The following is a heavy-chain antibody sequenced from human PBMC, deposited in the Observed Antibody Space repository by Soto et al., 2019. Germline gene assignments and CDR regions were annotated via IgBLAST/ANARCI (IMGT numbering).Heavy chain of an antibody. CDR3: ARGGGGYYGLDV. Sequence: QVQLVQSGAEVKKPGASVKVSCKASGYTFTNYYLHWVRQAPGQGLEWMGIINPSGGSTTYAQRFPGRVTMTRDTSTSTVYMELTSLRSEDTAVYYCARGGGGYYGLDVCGQGTTVTVSS. J-gene: IGHJ6*02. CDR1: GYTFTNYY. CDR2: INPSGGST. D-gene: IGHD3-16*01. V-gene: IGHV1-46*03.